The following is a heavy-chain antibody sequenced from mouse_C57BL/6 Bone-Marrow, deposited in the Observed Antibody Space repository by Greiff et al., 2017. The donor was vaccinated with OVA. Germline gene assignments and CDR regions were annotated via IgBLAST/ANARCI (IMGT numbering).Heavy chain of an antibody. Sequence: VKLKQPGAELVKPGASVKMSCKASGYTFTSYWITWVKQRPGQGLEWIGDIYPGSGSTNYNEKFKSKATLTVDTSSSTAYMQLSSLTSEDSAVYYCAKGYFDVWGTGTTVTVSA. CDR2: IYPGSGST. J-gene: IGHJ1*03. V-gene: IGHV1-55*01. CDR1: GYTFTSYW. CDR3: AKGYFDV.